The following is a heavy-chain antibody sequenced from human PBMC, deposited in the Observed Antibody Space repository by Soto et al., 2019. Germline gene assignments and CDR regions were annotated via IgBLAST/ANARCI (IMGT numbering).Heavy chain of an antibody. CDR3: ATNNTPGGMDV. D-gene: IGHD1-20*01. CDR1: GFTVSANY. J-gene: IGHJ6*02. Sequence: GGSLRLSCGASGFTVSANYMGWVRLAPGKGLEWVSVLSSGGRTYYPASLEGRFTISGDNSKNTVYLQMHSLRVEDTAVYYCATNNTPGGMDVWGQGTTVTVSS. V-gene: IGHV3-53*01. CDR2: LSSGGRT.